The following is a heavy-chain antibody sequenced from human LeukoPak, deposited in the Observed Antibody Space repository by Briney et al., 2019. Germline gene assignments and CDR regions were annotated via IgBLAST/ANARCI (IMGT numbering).Heavy chain of an antibody. J-gene: IGHJ4*02. V-gene: IGHV3-23*01. CDR2: ISGSGDST. D-gene: IGHD3-22*01. Sequence: QTGGSLRLSCAASEFTFVRYAMSWVRQAPGKGLEWVSAISGSGDSTYYADSAKGRFTISRDNSKNTLYLQMNSLRAEDTAVYYCAKDIYYDDYWGQGTLVTVSS. CDR3: AKDIYYDDY. CDR1: EFTFVRYA.